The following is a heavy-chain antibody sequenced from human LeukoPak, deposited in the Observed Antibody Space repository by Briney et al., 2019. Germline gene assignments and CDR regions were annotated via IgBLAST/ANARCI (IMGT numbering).Heavy chain of an antibody. Sequence: TSETLSLTCAVYGGSFSGYHWSWIRQPPGKGLEWIGEIDHSETTNYNPSLKSRITISVDTSKNQFSLKLSSVTAADTAVYYCARVNLLGYCTHGICPGGGLPFDYWGQGTLVTVSS. J-gene: IGHJ4*02. CDR1: GGSFSGYH. V-gene: IGHV4-34*01. CDR3: ARVNLLGYCTHGICPGGGLPFDY. CDR2: IDHSETT. D-gene: IGHD2-8*01.